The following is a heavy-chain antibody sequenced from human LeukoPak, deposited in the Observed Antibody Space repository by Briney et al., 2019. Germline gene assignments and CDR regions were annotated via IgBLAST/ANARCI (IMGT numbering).Heavy chain of an antibody. CDR3: ASRIAAAGHPIDY. D-gene: IGHD6-13*01. CDR1: GFTFSSYG. Sequence: GRSLRLSCAASGFTFSSYGMHWVRQAPGKGLEWVAVISYDGSNKYYVDSVKGRFTISRDNSKNTLYLQMSSLGAEDTAAYYCASRIAAAGHPIDYWGQGTLVTVSS. V-gene: IGHV3-30*03. CDR2: ISYDGSNK. J-gene: IGHJ4*02.